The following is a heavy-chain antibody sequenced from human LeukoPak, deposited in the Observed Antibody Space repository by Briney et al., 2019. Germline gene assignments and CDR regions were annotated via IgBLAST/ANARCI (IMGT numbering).Heavy chain of an antibody. Sequence: SGTLSLTCAVSGYSISSSNWWSWVRQPPGKGLEWIGYIYYSGSTNYNPSLKSRVTISVDTSKNQFSLKLSSVTAADTAVYYCASYYDSSGYFDYWGQGTLVTVSS. CDR3: ASYYDSSGYFDY. J-gene: IGHJ4*02. V-gene: IGHV4-4*02. CDR2: IYYSGST. CDR1: GYSISSSNW. D-gene: IGHD3-22*01.